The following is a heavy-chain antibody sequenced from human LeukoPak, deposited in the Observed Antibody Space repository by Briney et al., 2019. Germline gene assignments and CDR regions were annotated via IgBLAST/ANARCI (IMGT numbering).Heavy chain of an antibody. D-gene: IGHD2-15*01. CDR1: GYTFTSYD. V-gene: IGHV1-46*01. Sequence: ASVKVSCKASGYTFTSYDINWVRQTTGQGLEWMGIINPSGGSTSYAQKFQGRVTMTRDTSTSTVYMELSSLRSEDTAVYYCASPGVVASSSFDYWGQGTLVTVSS. CDR3: ASPGVVASSSFDY. CDR2: INPSGGST. J-gene: IGHJ4*02.